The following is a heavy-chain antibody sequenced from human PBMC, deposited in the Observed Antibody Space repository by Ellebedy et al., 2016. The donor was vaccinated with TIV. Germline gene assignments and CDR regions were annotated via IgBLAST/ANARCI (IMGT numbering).Heavy chain of an antibody. CDR3: TIGPEGGSYPY. Sequence: MPSETLSLTCAVSGGSISSSNWWSCVRQPPGKGLEWIGEIYHSGSTNYNPSLKSRVTISVDKSKNQFSLHLTSVTAADTAVYYCTIGPEGGSYPYWGQGTLVTVSS. CDR2: IYHSGST. V-gene: IGHV4-4*02. CDR1: GGSISSSNW. J-gene: IGHJ4*02. D-gene: IGHD1-26*01.